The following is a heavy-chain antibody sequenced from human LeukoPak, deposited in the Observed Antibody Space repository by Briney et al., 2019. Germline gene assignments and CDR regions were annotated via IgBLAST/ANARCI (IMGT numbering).Heavy chain of an antibody. CDR1: GGTFSSYA. CDR2: IIPILGIA. CDR3: AREGAYCSSTSCHLQNWFDP. Sequence: ASVKVSCKASGGTFSSYAISWVRQAPGQGLEWMGRIIPILGIANYAQKFQGRVTITADKSASTAYMELSSLRSDDTAVYYCAREGAYCSSTSCHLQNWFDPWGQGTLVTVSS. J-gene: IGHJ5*02. V-gene: IGHV1-69*04. D-gene: IGHD2-2*01.